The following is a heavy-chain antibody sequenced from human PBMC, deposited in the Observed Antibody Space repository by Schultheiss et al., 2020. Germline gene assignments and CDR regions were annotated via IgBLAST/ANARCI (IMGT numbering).Heavy chain of an antibody. V-gene: IGHV3-30*01. CDR1: GFTFSSCA. Sequence: GGSLRLSCAASGFTFSSCAMHWVRQAPGKGLEWVAVISYDGSNKYYANSVKGRFTISRDNSKNTLYLQMNSLRAEDTAVYYCARISAQYQLLGPFDPWGQGTLVTVSS. D-gene: IGHD2-2*01. CDR2: ISYDGSNK. J-gene: IGHJ5*02. CDR3: ARISAQYQLLGPFDP.